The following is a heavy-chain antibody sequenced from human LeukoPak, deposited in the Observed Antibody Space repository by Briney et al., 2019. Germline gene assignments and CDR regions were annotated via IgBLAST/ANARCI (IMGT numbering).Heavy chain of an antibody. CDR2: IKSKTDGGTT. D-gene: IGHD3-3*01. CDR3: TSMYYDFWSGYHLPDY. V-gene: IGHV3-15*01. CDR1: GFTFSNAW. Sequence: GGSLRPSCAVSGFTFSNAWMSWVRQAPGKGLEWVGRIKSKTDGGTTDYAAPVKGRFTISRDDSKNTLYLQMNSLTTEDTAVYYCTSMYYDFWSGYHLPDYWGQGTLITVSS. J-gene: IGHJ4*02.